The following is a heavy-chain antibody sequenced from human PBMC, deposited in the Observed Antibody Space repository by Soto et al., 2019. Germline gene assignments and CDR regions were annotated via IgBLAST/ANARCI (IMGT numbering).Heavy chain of an antibody. J-gene: IGHJ5*02. CDR1: GGSFSGYY. Sequence: PSETLSLTCAVYGGSFSGYYWSWIRQPPGKGLEWSGEINHSGSTNYNPSLKSRVTISVDTSKNQFSLKLSSVTAADTAVYYCARGRRPTYYYGSGSPNWFDLWGQGTLVTVSS. V-gene: IGHV4-34*01. CDR3: ARGRRPTYYYGSGSPNWFDL. D-gene: IGHD3-10*01. CDR2: INHSGST.